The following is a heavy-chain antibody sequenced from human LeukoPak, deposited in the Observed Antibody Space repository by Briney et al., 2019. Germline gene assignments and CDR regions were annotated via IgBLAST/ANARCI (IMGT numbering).Heavy chain of an antibody. V-gene: IGHV4-61*02. D-gene: IGHD3-22*01. Sequence: SQTLSLTCTVSGGSISSGSYYWSWIRQPAGKGLEWIGRIYTSGSTNYNPSLKSRVTISVDTSKKQFSLKLSSVTAADTAVYYCAREAGGRYYYDSSGYYWWFDPWGQGTLVTVSS. CDR2: IYTSGST. CDR3: AREAGGRYYYDSSGYYWWFDP. J-gene: IGHJ5*02. CDR1: GGSISSGSYY.